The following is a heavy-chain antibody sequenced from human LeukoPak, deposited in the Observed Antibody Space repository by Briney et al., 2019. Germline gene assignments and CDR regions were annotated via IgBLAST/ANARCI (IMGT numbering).Heavy chain of an antibody. Sequence: SETLSLTCAVYGGSFSGYYWSWIRQPPGKGLEWIGEIHHSGSTNYNPSLKSRVTISVDTSKNQFSLKLSSVTAADTAVYYCARGTMTTVTYYFDYWGQGTLVTVSS. J-gene: IGHJ4*02. CDR3: ARGTMTTVTYYFDY. CDR1: GGSFSGYY. CDR2: IHHSGST. V-gene: IGHV4-34*01. D-gene: IGHD4-17*01.